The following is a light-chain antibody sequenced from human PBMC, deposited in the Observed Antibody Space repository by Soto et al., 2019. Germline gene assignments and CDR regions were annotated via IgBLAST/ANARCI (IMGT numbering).Light chain of an antibody. J-gene: IGKJ4*01. V-gene: IGKV1-5*01. CDR1: QSISSW. CDR3: QQFNSYPPALT. Sequence: DIQMTQSPSTLSASVGDRVTITCRASQSISSWLAWYQQKPGKAPKLLIYDASSLESGVPSRFSGSGSGTDFTLTISSLQPEDFATYYCQQFNSYPPALTFGGGTKVDIK. CDR2: DAS.